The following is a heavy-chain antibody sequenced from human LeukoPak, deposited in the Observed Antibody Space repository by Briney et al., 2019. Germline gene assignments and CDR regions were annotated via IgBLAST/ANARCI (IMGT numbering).Heavy chain of an antibody. J-gene: IGHJ1*01. CDR3: ARYRPYNYDTISSLAEYFHH. Sequence: GGSLRLSCAASGFTFSSFWMSWVRQAPGKGLEWVASIKQDGSEKYCVDSLKGRFTISRDNAQNSLYLQMDGLTAEDTAVYYCARYRPYNYDTISSLAEYFHHWGQGTLVIVSS. V-gene: IGHV3-7*01. D-gene: IGHD3-22*01. CDR1: GFTFSSFW. CDR2: IKQDGSEK.